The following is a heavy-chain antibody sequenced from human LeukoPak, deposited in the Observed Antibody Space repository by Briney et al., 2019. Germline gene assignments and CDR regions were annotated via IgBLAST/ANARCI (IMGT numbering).Heavy chain of an antibody. Sequence: ASVRVSCKASGYTFTIYGISWVRQAPGQGREWMGWISAYNCNTNYAQKLQRRVTMTTDTSTSTAYMELRSLRSDDTAVYYCARGVGSYSSPGDWGQGTLVTVSS. V-gene: IGHV1-18*01. D-gene: IGHD1-26*01. CDR1: GYTFTIYG. CDR3: ARGVGSYSSPGD. CDR2: ISAYNCNT. J-gene: IGHJ4*02.